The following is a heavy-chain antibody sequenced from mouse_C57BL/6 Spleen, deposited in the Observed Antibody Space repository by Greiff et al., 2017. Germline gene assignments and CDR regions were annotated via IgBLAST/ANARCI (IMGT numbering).Heavy chain of an antibody. CDR2: IRNKANGYTT. J-gene: IGHJ2*01. CDR3: ARYGELGRGYYFDY. CDR1: GFTFTDYY. Sequence: EVNVVESGGGLVQPGGSLSLSCAASGFTFTDYYMSWVRQPPGKALEWLGFIRNKANGYTTEYSASVKGRFTISRENSQSILYLQMNALRAEDSATYYCARYGELGRGYYFDYWGQGTTLTVSS. V-gene: IGHV7-3*01. D-gene: IGHD4-1*01.